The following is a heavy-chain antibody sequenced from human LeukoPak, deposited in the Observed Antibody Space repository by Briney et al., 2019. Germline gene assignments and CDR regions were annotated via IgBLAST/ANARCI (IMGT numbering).Heavy chain of an antibody. J-gene: IGHJ4*02. CDR2: ISSSGSTI. Sequence: GGSLRLSCAASGFTFSDYYMSWIRQAPGKGLEWVSYISSSGSTIYYADSVKGRFTISRDNAKNSLYLQMNSLRAEDTAAYYCAGALYYYDSSVYSDYWGQGTLVTVSS. CDR3: AGALYYYDSSVYSDY. V-gene: IGHV3-11*01. D-gene: IGHD3-22*01. CDR1: GFTFSDYY.